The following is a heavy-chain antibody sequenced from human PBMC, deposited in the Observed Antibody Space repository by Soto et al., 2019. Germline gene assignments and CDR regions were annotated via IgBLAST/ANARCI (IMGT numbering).Heavy chain of an antibody. CDR2: IVVGSGNT. Sequence: QMQLVQSGPEVKKPGTSVKVSCKASGFTFTSSAVQWVRQARGQRLEWIGWIVVGSGNTNYAQKFQERVTITRDMSTSTAYMELSSLRSEDTAVYYCAGTYSSGSTAGLVDYWGQGTLVTVSS. V-gene: IGHV1-58*01. CDR1: GFTFTSSA. J-gene: IGHJ4*02. D-gene: IGHD6-19*01. CDR3: AGTYSSGSTAGLVDY.